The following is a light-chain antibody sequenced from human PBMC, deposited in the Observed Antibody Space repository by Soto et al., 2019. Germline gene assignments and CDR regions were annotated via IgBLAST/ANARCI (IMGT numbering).Light chain of an antibody. CDR1: QSVSNN. V-gene: IGKV3-15*01. J-gene: IGKJ3*01. Sequence: EIVLTQSPATLSVFPGEKATLSCGASQSVSNNLAWYHQKPGQAPRPLIYGASTRATGVPARFSGSGSGTGFTLTISSLQSEDSAIYYCQQYSSWPFTVGPGTKVAIE. CDR3: QQYSSWPFT. CDR2: GAS.